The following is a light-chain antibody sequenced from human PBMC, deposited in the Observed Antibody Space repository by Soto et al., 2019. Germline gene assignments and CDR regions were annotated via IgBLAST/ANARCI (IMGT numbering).Light chain of an antibody. Sequence: EIVLTRSPGTLSLSPGERATLSCRASRSLSSSYVVWYQQKPGQAPRLLIYAASRRATGIPDRFSGSGSATEYTLTISRLEPEDFAVYYCQHQGTFGQGTKLEIK. V-gene: IGKV3-20*01. CDR3: QHQGT. J-gene: IGKJ2*01. CDR1: RSLSSSY. CDR2: AAS.